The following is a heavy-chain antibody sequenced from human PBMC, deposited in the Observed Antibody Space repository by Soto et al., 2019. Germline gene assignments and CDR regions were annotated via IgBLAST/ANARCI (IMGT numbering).Heavy chain of an antibody. CDR2: IIPIFGTA. CDR3: ARDPTAMAPLAYYYYGMDV. D-gene: IGHD5-18*01. V-gene: IGHV1-69*13. J-gene: IGHJ6*02. CDR1: GGTFSSYA. Sequence: SVKVSCKASGGTFSSYAISWVRQAPGQGLEWMGGIIPIFGTANYAQKFQGRVTITADESTSTAYMELSSLRSEDTAVYYCARDPTAMAPLAYYYYGMDVWGQGTTVTVSS.